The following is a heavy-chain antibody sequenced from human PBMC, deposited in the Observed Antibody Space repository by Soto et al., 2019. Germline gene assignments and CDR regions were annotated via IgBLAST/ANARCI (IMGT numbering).Heavy chain of an antibody. CDR1: GFTFSAYW. CDR2: MNQDGSEK. CDR3: AHLTQNY. J-gene: IGHJ4*02. Sequence: EVQVVESGGGLAQPGGSLRLSCVASGFTFSAYWMSWVRQAPGKGLEWVAVMNQDGSEKYYVDSVKGRFTISRDNAENALYLQMNSLRDEDTHVYFCAHLTQNYCGQGTLVTVSS. V-gene: IGHV3-7*01. D-gene: IGHD3-9*01.